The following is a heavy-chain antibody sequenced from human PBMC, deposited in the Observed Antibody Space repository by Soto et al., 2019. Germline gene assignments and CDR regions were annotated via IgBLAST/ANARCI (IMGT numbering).Heavy chain of an antibody. J-gene: IGHJ6*02. CDR1: GFSLSNARMG. CDR3: ARIPYITMVRGVITHYYYYGMDV. V-gene: IGHV2-26*01. D-gene: IGHD3-10*01. Sequence: QVTLKESGPVLVKPTETLTLTCTVSGFSLSNARMGVSWIRQPPGKALEWLAHIFSNDEKSYSTSLKSRLTISKDTSKSQXDLXMXNMDPVDTATYYCARIPYITMVRGVITHYYYYGMDVWGQGTTVTVSS. CDR2: IFSNDEK.